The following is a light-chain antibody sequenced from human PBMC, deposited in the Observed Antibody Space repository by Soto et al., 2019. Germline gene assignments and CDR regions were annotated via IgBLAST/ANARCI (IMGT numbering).Light chain of an antibody. CDR1: QSVNCDY. CDR2: IAS. CDR3: QQSGTSPCT. J-gene: IGKJ1*01. V-gene: IGKV3-20*01. Sequence: EIVLTQSPGTLSLCPGERATLSCRATQSVNCDYLAWYQQKPGQAPRLLIYIASRRATGIPDRFSGSGSGTDFTLTISRLEHEEFAVYYCQQSGTSPCTFGQGPKVEIK.